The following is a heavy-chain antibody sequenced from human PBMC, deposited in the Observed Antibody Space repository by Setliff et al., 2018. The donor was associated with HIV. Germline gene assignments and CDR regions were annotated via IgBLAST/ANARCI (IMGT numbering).Heavy chain of an antibody. V-gene: IGHV4-61*09. CDR2: IYSIENT. CDR1: GGSISSGTYY. D-gene: IGHD6-13*01. Sequence: PSETLSLTCNVSGGSISSGTYYWSWIRQPAGKGLEWIGHIYSIENTNYNPSLKSRVTISVDTSKNQFSLKLRSLTAADTAVYYCAREDKYGYSSSWYNYWGQGALVTVSS. CDR3: AREDKYGYSSSWYNY. J-gene: IGHJ4*02.